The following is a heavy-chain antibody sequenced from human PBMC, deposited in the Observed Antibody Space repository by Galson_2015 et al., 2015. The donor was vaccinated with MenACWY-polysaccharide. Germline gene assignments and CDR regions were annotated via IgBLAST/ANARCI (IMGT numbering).Heavy chain of an antibody. D-gene: IGHD3/OR15-3a*01. CDR1: GFSFSNYW. V-gene: IGHV3-7*01. Sequence: SLRLSCAASGFSFSNYWMSWVRQAPGKGLQWVANIKQDGGEKYYVDSVKGRFSISRDNAKNLLYLQMDILRPKDTAVFYCARLPHDVWTGYYPNWHFDLWGRGTLVTVSS. CDR2: IKQDGGEK. CDR3: ARLPHDVWTGYYPNWHFDL. J-gene: IGHJ2*01.